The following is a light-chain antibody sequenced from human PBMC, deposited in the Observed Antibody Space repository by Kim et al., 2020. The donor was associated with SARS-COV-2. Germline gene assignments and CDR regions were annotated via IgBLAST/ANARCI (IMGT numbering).Light chain of an antibody. Sequence: NFMLTQPHSVSESPGKTVTISCTRSSGSIASNYVQWYQQRPGSAPTTVIYEYNQRPSGVPDRFSVSIDSSSNSASLTISGLKTEDEADYYCQSYDSSNWVFGGGTQLTVL. CDR1: SGSIASNY. CDR2: EYN. V-gene: IGLV6-57*04. CDR3: QSYDSSNWV. J-gene: IGLJ3*02.